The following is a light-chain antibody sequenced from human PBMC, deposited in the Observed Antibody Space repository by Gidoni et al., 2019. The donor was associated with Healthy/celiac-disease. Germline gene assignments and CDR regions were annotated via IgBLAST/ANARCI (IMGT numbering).Light chain of an antibody. CDR1: QSVSSY. CDR3: QQRSNWPLT. Sequence: EIVLTQSPATLSLSPGDRATLSCRDSQSVSSYLAWYQQKPGQAPRLLIYDASNRATGIPARFSGSGSGTDFTLTISSLEPEDCAVYYCQQRSNWPLTFGGGTKVEIK. CDR2: DAS. V-gene: IGKV3-11*01. J-gene: IGKJ4*02.